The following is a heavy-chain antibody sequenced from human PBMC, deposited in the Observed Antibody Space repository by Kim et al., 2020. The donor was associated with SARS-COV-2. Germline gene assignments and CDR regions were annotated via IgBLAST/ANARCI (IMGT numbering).Heavy chain of an antibody. CDR3: ARDGYGDPPGEPPWYFDL. CDR2: INPSDGST. CDR1: GYTFTSYY. D-gene: IGHD4-17*01. Sequence: ASVKVSCKASGYTFTSYYMHWVRQAPGQGLEWMGIINPSDGSTSYAQKFQGRVTMTRDTSTSTVYMELSSLRSEDTAVYYCARDGYGDPPGEPPWYFDLWGRGTLVTVSS. V-gene: IGHV1-46*01. J-gene: IGHJ2*01.